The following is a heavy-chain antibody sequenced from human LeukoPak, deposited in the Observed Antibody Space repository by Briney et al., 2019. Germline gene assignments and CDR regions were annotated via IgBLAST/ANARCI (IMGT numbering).Heavy chain of an antibody. CDR1: GFTFSSYG. CDR3: AKDQVVPAAKSKGGNWFDP. J-gene: IGHJ5*02. Sequence: GRSLRLSCAASGFTFSSYGMHWVRQAPGKGLEWVAVIWYDGSNKYYADSVKGRFTISRDNSKNTLYLQMNSLRAEDTAVYYCAKDQVVPAAKSKGGNWFDPWGQGTLVTVSS. D-gene: IGHD2-2*01. CDR2: IWYDGSNK. V-gene: IGHV3-33*06.